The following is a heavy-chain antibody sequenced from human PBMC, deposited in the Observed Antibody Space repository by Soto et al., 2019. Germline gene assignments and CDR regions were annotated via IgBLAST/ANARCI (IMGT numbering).Heavy chain of an antibody. CDR2: INPSGGST. CDR1: GYTFTSYY. J-gene: IGHJ3*02. V-gene: IGHV1-46*01. Sequence: ASVKASCKASGYTFTSYYIHWVRQAPGQGLEWMGIINPSGGSTSYAQKFQGRVTMTRDTSTSTVYMELSSLRSEDTAVYYCLVVPAAQSPWGFDIWGQGTMVTVSS. CDR3: LVVPAAQSPWGFDI. D-gene: IGHD2-2*01.